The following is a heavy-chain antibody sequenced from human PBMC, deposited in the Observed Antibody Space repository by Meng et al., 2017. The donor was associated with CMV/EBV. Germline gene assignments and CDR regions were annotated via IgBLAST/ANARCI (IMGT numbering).Heavy chain of an antibody. CDR2: ISGSGGST. Sequence: GESLKISCVASGFTFSTFAIHWVRQAPGKGLEWVSAISGSGGSTYYADSVKGRFTISRDNSKNTLYLQMNSLRAEDTAVDYCAKWGNDFWSGYYPEHYFDYWGQGTLVTVSS. D-gene: IGHD3-3*01. J-gene: IGHJ4*02. CDR1: GFTFSTFA. CDR3: AKWGNDFWSGYYPEHYFDY. V-gene: IGHV3-23*01.